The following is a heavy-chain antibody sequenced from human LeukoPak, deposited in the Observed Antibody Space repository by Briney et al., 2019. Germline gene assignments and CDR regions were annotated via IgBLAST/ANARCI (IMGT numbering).Heavy chain of an antibody. CDR1: GGSISSYY. CDR2: IYYSGST. Sequence: SETLSLTCTVSGGSISSYYWSWIRQPPGKGLEWIGSIYYSGSTYYNPSLKSRVTISVDTSKNQFSLKLSSVTAADTAVYYCARHRWARFDPWGQGTLVTVSS. J-gene: IGHJ5*02. D-gene: IGHD4-23*01. CDR3: ARHRWARFDP. V-gene: IGHV4-39*01.